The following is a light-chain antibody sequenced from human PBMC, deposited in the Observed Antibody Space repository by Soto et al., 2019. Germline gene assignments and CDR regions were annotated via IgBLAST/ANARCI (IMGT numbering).Light chain of an antibody. CDR3: QQYNNWPPLT. Sequence: DIVLTQSPGTVSLSPGQRATLSCRASQSVSRFSLAWYQQKRGQAPRLLIYGASSRATGISDRFSGSGSGTEFTLTISSLQSEDFAVYYCQQYNNWPPLTFGGGTKVDIK. CDR2: GAS. CDR1: QSVSRFS. V-gene: IGKV3D-15*01. J-gene: IGKJ4*01.